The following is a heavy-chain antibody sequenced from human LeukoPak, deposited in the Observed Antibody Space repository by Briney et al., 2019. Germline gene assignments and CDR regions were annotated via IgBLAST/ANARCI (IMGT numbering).Heavy chain of an antibody. CDR2: INHSGST. V-gene: IGHV4-34*01. Sequence: SETLSPTHPFYGGSFSTYYWSWIRQPPGNWLEWLGEINHSGSTNFDPSLKTRFTISVNTSKNQFSQKLSSVPAAEPAVYYCARGRDYWGQGTLVTASS. J-gene: IGHJ4*02. CDR1: GGSFSTYY. CDR3: ARGRDY.